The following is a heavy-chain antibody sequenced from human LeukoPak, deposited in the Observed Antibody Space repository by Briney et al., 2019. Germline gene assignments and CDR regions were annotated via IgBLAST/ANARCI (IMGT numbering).Heavy chain of an antibody. D-gene: IGHD7-27*01. CDR2: IKQDGSEK. CDR1: GFTFSSYW. Sequence: GGSLRLSCAASGFTFSSYWMSWVRQAPGKGLEWVANIKQDGSEKYYVDSVKGRFTISRDNSKNTLYLQMNSLRAEDTAVYYCARDYPGSYFDYWGQGTLVTVSS. J-gene: IGHJ4*02. CDR3: ARDYPGSYFDY. V-gene: IGHV3-7*01.